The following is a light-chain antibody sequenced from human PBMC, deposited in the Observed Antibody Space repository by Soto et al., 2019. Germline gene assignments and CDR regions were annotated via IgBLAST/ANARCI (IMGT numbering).Light chain of an antibody. J-gene: IGLJ3*02. Sequence: QPVLTQSPSASASPGASVKLTCTLSSGHSDYAIAWHQQQPEKGPRYLMKVTSDGSHTKGDGIPDRVSGSSSGADRYLTISSLRSDDEADYYCQACGTGGVFGGGTKLTVL. CDR2: VTSDGSH. CDR3: QACGTGGV. CDR1: SGHSDYA. V-gene: IGLV4-69*01.